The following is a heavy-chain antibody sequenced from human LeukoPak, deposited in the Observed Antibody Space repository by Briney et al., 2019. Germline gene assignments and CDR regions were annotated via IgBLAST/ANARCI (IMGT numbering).Heavy chain of an antibody. J-gene: IGHJ4*02. CDR1: GFTFSSYS. CDR2: ISISSSYI. D-gene: IGHD3-22*01. Sequence: GGSLRLSCAASGFTFSSYSINWVRQAPGKGLEWVSSISISSSYIYYADSVKGRFTISRDNAKNSLYLQMNSLRAEDTAVYYCARGPQKNGHSSGYPGYFDYWGQGTLVTVSS. CDR3: ARGPQKNGHSSGYPGYFDY. V-gene: IGHV3-21*01.